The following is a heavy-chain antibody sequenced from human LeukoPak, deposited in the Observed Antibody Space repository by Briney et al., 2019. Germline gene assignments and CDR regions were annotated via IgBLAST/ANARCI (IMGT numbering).Heavy chain of an antibody. J-gene: IGHJ4*02. CDR2: IYYSGST. CDR1: GGSISSSSYY. D-gene: IGHD6-13*01. V-gene: IGHV4-39*07. Sequence: SETLSLTCTVSGGSISSSSYYWGWIRQPPGKGLEWIGSIYYSGSTYYNPSLKSRVTISVDTSKNQFSLKLSSVTAADTAVYYCARMWDSSWYRYYFDYWGQGTLVTVSS. CDR3: ARMWDSSWYRYYFDY.